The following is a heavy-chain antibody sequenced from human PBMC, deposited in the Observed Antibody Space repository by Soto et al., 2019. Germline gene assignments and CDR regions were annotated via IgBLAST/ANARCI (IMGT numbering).Heavy chain of an antibody. CDR1: GYTFTSYG. CDR3: ARERAAAALFYYYYGMDV. Sequence: ASVKVSCKASGYTFTSYGISWVRQAPGQGLEWMGWISAYNGNTNYAQKLQGRVTMTTDTSTSTAYMELRSLRSDDTAVYYCARERAAAALFYYYYGMDVWGQGTTVTVSS. CDR2: ISAYNGNT. D-gene: IGHD6-13*01. J-gene: IGHJ6*02. V-gene: IGHV1-18*01.